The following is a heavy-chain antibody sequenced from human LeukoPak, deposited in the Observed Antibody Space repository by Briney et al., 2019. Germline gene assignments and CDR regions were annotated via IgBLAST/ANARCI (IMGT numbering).Heavy chain of an antibody. CDR2: ISSSSSTI. CDR3: ARLTTVAGTTFHFDY. D-gene: IGHD6-19*01. CDR1: GFTFSSYS. Sequence: GGSLRLSCAASGFTFSSYSMNWVRQAPGKGLEWVSYISSSSSTIYYADSVKGRFTISRDNAKNSLYLQMTSLRAEDTAVYYCARLTTVAGTTFHFDYWGQGTLVTVSS. V-gene: IGHV3-48*01. J-gene: IGHJ4*02.